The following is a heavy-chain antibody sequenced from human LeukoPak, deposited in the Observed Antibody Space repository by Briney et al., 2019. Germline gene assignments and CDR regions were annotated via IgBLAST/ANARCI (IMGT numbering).Heavy chain of an antibody. V-gene: IGHV4-34*01. CDR2: INHSGST. CDR1: GGSFSGYY. CDR3: ARGAFYYFDY. Sequence: SETLSLTCAVYGGSFSGYYWSWIRQPPGKGLEWIGEINHSGSTNYNPSLKSRVTISVDTSKNQFSLKLSSVTAADTAVYYRARGAFYYFDYWGQGTLVTVSS. J-gene: IGHJ4*02.